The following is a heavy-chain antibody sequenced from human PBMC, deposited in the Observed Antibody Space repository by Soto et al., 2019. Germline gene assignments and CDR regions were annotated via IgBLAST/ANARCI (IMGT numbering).Heavy chain of an antibody. CDR2: IYYSGST. CDR1: GGSISSYY. J-gene: IGHJ5*02. V-gene: IGHV4-59*08. D-gene: IGHD1-1*01. Sequence: SETLSLTCTVSGGSISSYYWSWIRQPPGKGLEWIGYIYYSGSTNYNPSLKSRVTISVDTSKNQFSLKLSSVTAAAMPLYYCARHGNSNAFSWFEPWGHGTQVTVSS. CDR3: ARHGNSNAFSWFEP.